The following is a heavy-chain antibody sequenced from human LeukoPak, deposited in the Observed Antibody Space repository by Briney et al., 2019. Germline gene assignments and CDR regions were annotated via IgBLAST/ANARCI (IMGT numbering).Heavy chain of an antibody. CDR3: ARGIVGVEYFDY. CDR1: GFTFSCYS. CDR2: IWYDGSNK. Sequence: GRSLRLSCAASGFTFSCYSMHWVRQAPGKGLEWVAVIWYDGSNKYYADSVKGRFTISRDNSKNTLYLQMNSLRAEDTAVYYCARGIVGVEYFDYWGQGTLVTVSS. J-gene: IGHJ4*02. D-gene: IGHD1-26*01. V-gene: IGHV3-33*01.